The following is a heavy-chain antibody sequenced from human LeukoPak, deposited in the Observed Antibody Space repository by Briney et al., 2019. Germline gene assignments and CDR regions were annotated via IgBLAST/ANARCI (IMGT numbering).Heavy chain of an antibody. Sequence: PGRSLRLSCAASGFTFSSYGMHWVRQAPGKGLEWVAVIWYGGSNKYYADSVKGRFTISRDNSKNTLYLQMNSLRAEDTAVYYCASGANGGAFDYWGQGTLVTVSS. CDR1: GFTFSSYG. V-gene: IGHV3-33*08. D-gene: IGHD7-27*01. J-gene: IGHJ4*02. CDR2: IWYGGSNK. CDR3: ASGANGGAFDY.